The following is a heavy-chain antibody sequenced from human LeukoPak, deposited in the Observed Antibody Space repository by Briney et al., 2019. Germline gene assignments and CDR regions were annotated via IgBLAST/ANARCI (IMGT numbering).Heavy chain of an antibody. CDR1: GYTFTSYH. J-gene: IGHJ4*02. Sequence: ASVKVSCKASGYTFTSYHINGVRQATGQGLEWMGWMNPNSGNTGYAQKFQGRVTMTRNTPISTAYMELSSLGSEDTAVYYCARATRDCSSASCYNYWGQGTLVAVSS. CDR2: MNPNSGNT. V-gene: IGHV1-8*01. D-gene: IGHD2-2*02. CDR3: ARATRDCSSASCYNY.